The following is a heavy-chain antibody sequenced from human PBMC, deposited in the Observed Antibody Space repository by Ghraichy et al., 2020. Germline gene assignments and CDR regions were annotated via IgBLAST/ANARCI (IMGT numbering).Heavy chain of an antibody. V-gene: IGHV1-18*04. J-gene: IGHJ4*02. CDR2: ISGYNGNT. D-gene: IGHD3-22*01. CDR3: ARDRGFSMIVVGYFDY. CDR1: GYTFSSYG. Sequence: ASVKVSCKASGYTFSSYGIIWVRQAPGQGLEWMGWISGYNGNTNYAQKLQGRVTMTTDTSTSTAYMELRSLRSDDTAVYYCARDRGFSMIVVGYFDYWGQGTLVTVSS.